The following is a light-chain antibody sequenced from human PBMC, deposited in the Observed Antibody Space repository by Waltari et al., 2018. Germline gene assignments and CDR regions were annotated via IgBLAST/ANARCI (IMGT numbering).Light chain of an antibody. CDR1: QRVSSY. J-gene: IGKJ1*01. CDR3: QQRSNWPPWT. V-gene: IGKV3-11*01. Sequence: EIVLTQSPATLSLSPGERATLSCRASQRVSSYLAWYQQKPGQAPRLLIYDASNRATGIPARFSGSGSGTDFTLTISSLEPEDFVVYYCQQRSNWPPWTFGQGTKVEIK. CDR2: DAS.